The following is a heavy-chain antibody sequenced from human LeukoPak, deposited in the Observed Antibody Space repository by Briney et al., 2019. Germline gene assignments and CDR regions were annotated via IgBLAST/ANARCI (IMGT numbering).Heavy chain of an antibody. CDR2: IYPGDSGT. J-gene: IGHJ4*02. V-gene: IGHV5-51*01. Sequence: GESRKISCKGSGYSFTSYWIGWERQMPGKGLEWMGIIYPGDSGTRYSPSFQGQVTISADKSISTAYLQWSSLKASDTAMYYCARRRDLYSGSYYPFDYWGQGTLVTVSS. CDR1: GYSFTSYW. D-gene: IGHD1-26*01. CDR3: ARRRDLYSGSYYPFDY.